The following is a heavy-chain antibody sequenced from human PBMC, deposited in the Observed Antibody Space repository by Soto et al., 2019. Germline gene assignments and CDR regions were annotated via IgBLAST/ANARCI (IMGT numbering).Heavy chain of an antibody. Sequence: QVQLVQSGAEVKKPGASVKVSCKASGYTFTSYDINWVRQATGQGLEWMGWMNPNSGNTGYAQKFQGRVTMTRNTSISTAYMELSSLRSEDTAVYYCARKLAYDFWSGPNYGMDVWGQGTTVTVSS. CDR2: MNPNSGNT. CDR1: GYTFTSYD. V-gene: IGHV1-8*01. D-gene: IGHD3-3*01. CDR3: ARKLAYDFWSGPNYGMDV. J-gene: IGHJ6*02.